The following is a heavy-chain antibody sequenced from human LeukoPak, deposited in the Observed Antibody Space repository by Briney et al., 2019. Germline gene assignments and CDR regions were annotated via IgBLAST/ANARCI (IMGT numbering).Heavy chain of an antibody. J-gene: IGHJ4*02. V-gene: IGHV3-7*01. CDR2: IKQDGSEK. Sequence: GGSLRLSCAASGFTFSSYWMSWVRQAPGKGLEWVANIKQDGSEKCYVDSVKGRFTISRDNAKNSLYLQMNSLRAEDTAVYYCARVIYYYDSSGYYWRYYFDYWGQGTLVTVSS. CDR1: GFTFSSYW. D-gene: IGHD3-22*01. CDR3: ARVIYYYDSSGYYWRYYFDY.